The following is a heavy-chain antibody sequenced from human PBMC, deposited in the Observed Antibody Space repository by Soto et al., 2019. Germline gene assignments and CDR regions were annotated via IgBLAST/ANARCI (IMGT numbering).Heavy chain of an antibody. Sequence: ASVKVSCKVSGYTLTELSMHWVRQAPGKGLEWMGGFDPEDGETIYAQKFQGRVTMTEDTSTDTAYMELSSLRSEDTAVYYCATGYTRGSYYYYYGMDVWGQGTTVTVSS. D-gene: IGHD3-10*01. V-gene: IGHV1-24*01. J-gene: IGHJ6*02. CDR3: ATGYTRGSYYYYYGMDV. CDR2: FDPEDGET. CDR1: GYTLTELS.